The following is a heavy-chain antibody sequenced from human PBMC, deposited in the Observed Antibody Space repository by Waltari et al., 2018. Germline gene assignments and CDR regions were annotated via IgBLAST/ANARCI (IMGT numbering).Heavy chain of an antibody. CDR3: VTDDPGLGLDV. Sequence: EVQLVESGGGLVQPGGSLRPSCAPPGCPFTKYWMHWVRQDAGKGLMWVAHINSDGRSTTYGDSVKGRFTITRDNARDTVYLQMTSLRAEDTAVYFCVTDDPGLGLDVWGQGTTVTVSS. J-gene: IGHJ6*02. CDR1: GCPFTKYW. V-gene: IGHV3-74*01. D-gene: IGHD7-27*01. CDR2: INSDGRST.